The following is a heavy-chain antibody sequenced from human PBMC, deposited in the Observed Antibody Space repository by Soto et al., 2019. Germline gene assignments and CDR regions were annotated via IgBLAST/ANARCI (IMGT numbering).Heavy chain of an antibody. CDR3: TRDGDVLLWFGELSPTYYYYGMDV. CDR2: IRSKAYGGTT. CDR1: GFTFGDYA. V-gene: IGHV3-49*05. Sequence: KPGGSLRLSCTASGFTFGDYAMSWFRQAPGKGLEWVGFIRSKAYGGTTEYAASVKGRFTISRDDSKSIAYLQMNSLKTEDTAVYYCTRDGDVLLWFGELSPTYYYYGMDVWVQGTTVTVSS. J-gene: IGHJ6*02. D-gene: IGHD3-10*01.